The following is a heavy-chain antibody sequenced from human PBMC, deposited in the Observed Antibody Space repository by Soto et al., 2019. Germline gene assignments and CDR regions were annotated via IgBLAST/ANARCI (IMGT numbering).Heavy chain of an antibody. J-gene: IGHJ6*02. CDR2: INLDGSEK. Sequence: EVQLVESGGGLVQPGGSLRLSCAASGFTFRTYWLSWVRQVPGKGLEWVANINLDGSEKNYVDSVKGRFTISRDNARNSLYRQMSRLRAEDTALYYCARDGSTSWYSYDYHGMDVWGQGTTVTVSS. V-gene: IGHV3-7*05. D-gene: IGHD5-18*01. CDR3: ARDGSTSWYSYDYHGMDV. CDR1: GFTFRTYW.